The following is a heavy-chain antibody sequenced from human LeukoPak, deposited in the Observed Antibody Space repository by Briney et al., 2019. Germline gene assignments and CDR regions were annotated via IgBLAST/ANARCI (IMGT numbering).Heavy chain of an antibody. D-gene: IGHD5-12*01. CDR2: IYHSGRT. Sequence: SETLSLTCTVSGYSISSGYYWGWIRQPPGKGLEWIGSIYHSGRTFYNPSLRSRVTISVDTSKNQFSLKLTSVTAADTAVYYCANSDYDGWFDPWGQEPWSPSPQ. CDR1: GYSISSGYY. V-gene: IGHV4-38-2*02. J-gene: IGHJ5*02. CDR3: ANSDYDGWFDP.